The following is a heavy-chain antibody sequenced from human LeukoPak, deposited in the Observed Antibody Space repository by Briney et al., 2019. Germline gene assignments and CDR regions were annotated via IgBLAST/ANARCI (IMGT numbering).Heavy chain of an antibody. CDR2: ISSSSSYI. D-gene: IGHD3-22*01. CDR3: AKNYYDSSGLFDY. V-gene: IGHV3-21*01. CDR1: GFTFSTYW. J-gene: IGHJ4*02. Sequence: GGSLRLSCAASGFTFSTYWMNWVRQAPGKGLGWVSSISSSSSYIYYADSVKGRFTISRDNAKNSLHLQMNSLRAEDTAVYYCAKNYYDSSGLFDYWGQGTLVIVSS.